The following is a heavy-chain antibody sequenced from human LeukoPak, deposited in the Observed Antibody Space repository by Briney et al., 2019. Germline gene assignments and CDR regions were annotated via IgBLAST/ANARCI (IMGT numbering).Heavy chain of an antibody. V-gene: IGHV3-21*01. CDR2: ISNSSSYI. Sequence: GGSLRLSCPPSGFTFSSYSMNWARHAPGRGREWVSSISNSSSYIYYADSVKGRFTISRDNAKNSLYLQMNSLRAEDTAVYYCARRTNDFDYWGQGTLVTVSS. CDR1: GFTFSSYS. D-gene: IGHD2-8*01. CDR3: ARRTNDFDY. J-gene: IGHJ4*02.